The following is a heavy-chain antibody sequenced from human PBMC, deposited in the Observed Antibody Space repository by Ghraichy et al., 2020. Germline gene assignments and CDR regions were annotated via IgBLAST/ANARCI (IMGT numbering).Heavy chain of an antibody. Sequence: GGSLRLSCAASGFTFSSYSMNWVRQAPGKGLEWVSYISSSSSTIYYADSVKGRFTISRDNAKNSLYLQMNSLRAEDTAVYYCASLFNSIQYYYDQPLPYYYGIDVWGQGTTVTVSS. CDR2: ISSSSSTI. V-gene: IGHV3-48*01. J-gene: IGHJ6*02. CDR3: ASLFNSIQYYYDQPLPYYYGIDV. D-gene: IGHD3-22*01. CDR1: GFTFSSYS.